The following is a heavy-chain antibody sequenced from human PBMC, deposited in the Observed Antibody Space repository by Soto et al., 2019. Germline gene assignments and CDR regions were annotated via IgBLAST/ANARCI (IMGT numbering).Heavy chain of an antibody. CDR3: ARPDYGANSFYCYGMDV. CDR2: VHYSGTA. D-gene: IGHD4-17*01. J-gene: IGHJ6*02. Sequence: SETLSLTCTVSGGSVSSSSYYWGWIRQPPGKGLEWIGSVHYSGTAYYNQSLESRITISIDTTRNQFSLKLNSVTAADTAVYYCARPDYGANSFYCYGMDVWGQGTTVTVSS. V-gene: IGHV4-39*01. CDR1: GGSVSSSSYY.